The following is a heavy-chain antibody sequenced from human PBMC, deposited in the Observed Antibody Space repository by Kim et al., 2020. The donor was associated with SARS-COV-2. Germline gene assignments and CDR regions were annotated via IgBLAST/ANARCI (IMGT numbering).Heavy chain of an antibody. J-gene: IGHJ6*03. CDR2: IKSKTDGGTT. V-gene: IGHV3-15*01. CDR3: TSLSAKFAFNGRMGWYYGSWRGYALSTGDLGMDV. D-gene: IGHD3-3*01. Sequence: GGSLRLSCAASGFTFSNAWMSWVRQAPGKGLEWVGRIKSKTDGGTTDYAAPVKGRFTISSNDSKNTLYLQMNSLKTEDTAVYYCTSLSAKFAFNGRMGWYYGSWRGYALSTGDLGMDVWGKGTTVTVSS. CDR1: GFTFSNAW.